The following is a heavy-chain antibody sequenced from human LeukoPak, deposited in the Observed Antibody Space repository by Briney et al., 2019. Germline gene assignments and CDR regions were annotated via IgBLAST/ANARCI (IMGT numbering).Heavy chain of an antibody. J-gene: IGHJ4*02. CDR3: AKANEARIDFWSGLGYYFDY. CDR2: IRGSGGST. D-gene: IGHD3-3*01. V-gene: IGHV3-23*01. Sequence: QAGGSLRLSCAASGFTFSSYAMSWVRQAPGKGLEWVSAIRGSGGSTYYADSVKGRFTISRDNSKNTLYLQMNSLRAEDTAVYYCAKANEARIDFWSGLGYYFDYWGQGTLVTVSS. CDR1: GFTFSSYA.